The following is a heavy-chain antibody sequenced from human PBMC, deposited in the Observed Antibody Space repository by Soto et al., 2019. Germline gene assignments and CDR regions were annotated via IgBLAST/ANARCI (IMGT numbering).Heavy chain of an antibody. CDR2: ISSSGSYI. CDR1: GFNLSRYS. CDR3: ARDVGYCTGGGCYDWYFDL. D-gene: IGHD2-8*02. J-gene: IGHJ2*01. Sequence: EVQLVESGGGLVKPGGSLRLSCVGSGFNLSRYSINWVRQAPGKGLEWVSSISSSGSYIYFADSVKGRFTLSRDNAKNSLYLQMNSLRAEDTAVYSCARDVGYCTGGGCYDWYFDLWGRGTLVTVSS. V-gene: IGHV3-21*01.